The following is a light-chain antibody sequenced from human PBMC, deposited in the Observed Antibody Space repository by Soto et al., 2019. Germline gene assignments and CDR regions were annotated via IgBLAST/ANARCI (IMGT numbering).Light chain of an antibody. CDR1: SSDVGTYNL. J-gene: IGLJ1*01. CDR2: EGS. Sequence: QSVLTQPASVSGSPGQSITISCTGTSSDVGTYNLVSWYQQQPGKAPKLIIYEGSKRPSGISSRFSGYRSGNTASLTVSGLQAEDEADYYCCSDAGSYVFGTGTKLTVL. V-gene: IGLV2-23*01. CDR3: CSDAGSYV.